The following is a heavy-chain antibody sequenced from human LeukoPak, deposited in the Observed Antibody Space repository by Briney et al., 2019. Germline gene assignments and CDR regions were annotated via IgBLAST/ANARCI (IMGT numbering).Heavy chain of an antibody. CDR2: IYTSGST. Sequence: SETLSLTCTVSRGSISSVHYYWSWTRQPAGKGLEWIGRIYTSGSTNYNPSLKSRVTMSVDTSKNQFSLKLSSVTAADTAVYYCTRDVVGASSDYFHYWGQGTLVTVSS. D-gene: IGHD1-26*01. CDR1: RGSISSVHYY. CDR3: TRDVVGASSDYFHY. V-gene: IGHV4-61*02. J-gene: IGHJ4*02.